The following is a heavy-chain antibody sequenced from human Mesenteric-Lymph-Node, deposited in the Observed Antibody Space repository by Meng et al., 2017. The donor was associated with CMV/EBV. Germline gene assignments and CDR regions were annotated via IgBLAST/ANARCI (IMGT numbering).Heavy chain of an antibody. CDR2: INHSGST. CDR3: ASLAPLNNTKDKIPSGY. CDR1: GGSFSAYY. Sequence: QVQLQQWGAGLLKPSETLSLTCSVHGGSFSAYYWSWIRQPPGTGLEWIGEINHSGSTNYNPYLKSRITISVDTSKNQFTLKLTSVTDADTAVYFCASLAPLNNTKDKIPSGYWGQGTLVTVSS. V-gene: IGHV4-34*01. J-gene: IGHJ4*02. D-gene: IGHD1-14*01.